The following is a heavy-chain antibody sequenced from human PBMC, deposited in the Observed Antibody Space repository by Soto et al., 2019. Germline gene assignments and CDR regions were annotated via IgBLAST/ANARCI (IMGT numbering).Heavy chain of an antibody. Sequence: GASVKVSCKASGYTFISHYMYWVRQAPGQGLEWMGMINPSGGYTKYAQKFQDRVTMTRDTSTNTVHMELSSLRSEDTAVYYCARGSSAYDWWFDPWGQGTLVTVSS. V-gene: IGHV1-46*01. D-gene: IGHD3-22*01. CDR3: ARGSSAYDWWFDP. J-gene: IGHJ5*02. CDR1: GYTFISHY. CDR2: INPSGGYT.